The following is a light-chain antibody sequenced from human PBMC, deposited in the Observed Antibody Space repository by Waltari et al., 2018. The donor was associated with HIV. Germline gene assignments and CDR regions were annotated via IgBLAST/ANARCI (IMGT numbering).Light chain of an antibody. CDR3: SSYTSTSTLL. Sequence: QSALTQPASVSGSLGQSITISCIGTSSDIGSYHYVSWYQHHPDKAPTLVIYDANAPPSGVPFRFSGSKSGNTASLTISGLQAEDEADYYCSSYTSTSTLLFGGGTKVTVL. CDR1: SSDIGSYHY. V-gene: IGLV2-14*01. J-gene: IGLJ3*02. CDR2: DAN.